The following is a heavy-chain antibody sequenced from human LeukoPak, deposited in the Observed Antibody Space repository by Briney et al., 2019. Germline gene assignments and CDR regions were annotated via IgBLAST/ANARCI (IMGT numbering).Heavy chain of an antibody. J-gene: IGHJ4*02. CDR3: ARAIRYQLLSDY. CDR1: GYTFSTYD. CDR2: MNPNSANT. D-gene: IGHD2-2*01. Sequence: ASVKVSCKTSGYTFSTYDINWLRQAAGQGLEWMGWMNPNSANTGFAQKFPGRAAITRDTSTATAYLELSGLTSEDTAVYYCARAIRYQLLSDYWGQGTLVTVSS. V-gene: IGHV1-8*02.